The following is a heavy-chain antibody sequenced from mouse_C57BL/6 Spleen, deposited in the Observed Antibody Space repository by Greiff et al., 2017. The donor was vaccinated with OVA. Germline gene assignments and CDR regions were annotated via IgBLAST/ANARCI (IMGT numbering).Heavy chain of an antibody. D-gene: IGHD4-1*01. CDR3: ARGGLGHVYYAMDY. V-gene: IGHV1-39*01. CDR1: GYSFTDYN. J-gene: IGHJ4*01. CDR2: INPNYGTT. Sequence: VQLKESGPELVKPGASVKISCKASGYSFTDYNMNWVKQSNGKSLEWIGVINPNYGTTSYNQKFKGKATLTVDQSSSTAYMQLNSLTSEDSAVYYCARGGLGHVYYAMDYWGQGTSVTVAS.